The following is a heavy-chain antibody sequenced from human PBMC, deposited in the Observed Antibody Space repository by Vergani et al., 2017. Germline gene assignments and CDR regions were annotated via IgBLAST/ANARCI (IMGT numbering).Heavy chain of an antibody. CDR3: AREGYCTKGVCYTLFDV. V-gene: IGHV4-34*01. CDR1: GGSFNDYW. J-gene: IGHJ4*02. CDR2: IRHDGIT. Sequence: QAQLQQWGAGLLKPSETLSLTCAIYGGSFNDYWWTWIRQPPGKGLEWLGEIRHDGITNYSPSLKSRVTISIDTSTHQFSLNLRSVTAADTAVYYCAREGYCTKGVCYTLFDVWGQVALVTVSS. D-gene: IGHD2-8*01.